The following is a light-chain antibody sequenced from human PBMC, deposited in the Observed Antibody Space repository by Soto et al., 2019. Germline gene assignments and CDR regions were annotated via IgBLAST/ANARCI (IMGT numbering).Light chain of an antibody. Sequence: QSALTQPASVSGSPGQSITISCTGTSSDVGGYNYVCWYQQHPGKAPRLIIYDVSNRPSGVSNRFSGSKSGNTASLSISGIQAADEADYYCSSYTRSSTVVFGVGTKVTVL. CDR3: SSYTRSSTVV. J-gene: IGLJ3*02. CDR2: DVS. CDR1: SSDVGGYNY. V-gene: IGLV2-14*03.